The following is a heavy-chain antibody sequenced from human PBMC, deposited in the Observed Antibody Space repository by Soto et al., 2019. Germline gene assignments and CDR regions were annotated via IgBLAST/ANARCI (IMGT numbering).Heavy chain of an antibody. CDR3: AKEMYPRTVLDSSSPWGAY. CDR1: GFTFSDYG. J-gene: IGHJ4*02. D-gene: IGHD6-6*01. CDR2: MSYAGTYK. V-gene: IGHV3-30*18. Sequence: QVQLVESGGGVVQPGRSLRLSCAVSGFTFSDYGMHWVRQAPGKGREWVAVMSYAGTYKYYADSVKGRFTISRDLSGNTLFLQMNSLRLEDTAVYFCAKEMYPRTVLDSSSPWGAYWGQGTLVTVSS.